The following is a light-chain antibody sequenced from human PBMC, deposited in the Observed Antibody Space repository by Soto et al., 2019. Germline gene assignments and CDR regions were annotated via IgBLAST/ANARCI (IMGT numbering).Light chain of an antibody. Sequence: EIVLTQSPATLSLSPGERATLSCRASQSVSSYLAWYQQKPGQAPRLLIYAASNRATDIPARFSGSGSGTDFTLTISSREPEDFAVYYCQQRSNWPRTFGQGTKLEIK. CDR2: AAS. V-gene: IGKV3-11*01. J-gene: IGKJ2*01. CDR1: QSVSSY. CDR3: QQRSNWPRT.